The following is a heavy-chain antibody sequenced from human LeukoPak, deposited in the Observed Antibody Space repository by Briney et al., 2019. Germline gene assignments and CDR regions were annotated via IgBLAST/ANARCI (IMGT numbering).Heavy chain of an antibody. J-gene: IGHJ4*02. CDR2: TSYRSKWFN. CDR1: EDSVSSNISA. V-gene: IGHV6-1*01. CDR3: ARDHSGDIDY. Sequence: QTLSLTCAISEDSVSSNISAWNWAGASPSSALEWLGRTSYRSKWFNDYALSVKGRITINPDTSKNQFSLQLNSVTPEDTAVYYCARDHSGDIDYWGQGTLVTVSS. D-gene: IGHD7-27*01.